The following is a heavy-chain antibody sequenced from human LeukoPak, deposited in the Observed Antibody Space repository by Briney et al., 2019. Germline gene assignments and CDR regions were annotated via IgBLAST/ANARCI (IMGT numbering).Heavy chain of an antibody. V-gene: IGHV3-30-3*01. J-gene: IGHJ3*02. Sequence: GGSLRLSRAASGFTFSSYAMHWVRQAPGKGLEWVAVISYDGSNKYYADSVKGRFTISRDNSKNTLYLQMNSLRAEDTAVYYCARGGDPGAFDIWGQGTMVTVSS. CDR1: GFTFSSYA. CDR2: ISYDGSNK. D-gene: IGHD2-21*02. CDR3: ARGGDPGAFDI.